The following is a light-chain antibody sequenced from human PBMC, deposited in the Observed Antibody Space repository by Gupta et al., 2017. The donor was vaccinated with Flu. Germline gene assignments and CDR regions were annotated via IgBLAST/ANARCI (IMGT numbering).Light chain of an antibody. CDR2: GSS. CDR3: QQYGGSPLYT. Sequence: EIVLTQSPGTLSLSPGEGATLSCRASQSSSTNYLAWYQQKPGQAPRLLIYGSSTRATGIPERFSGSGSGTDFTLTISRLEPADSAVYFCQQYGGSPLYTFGQGTKLEIK. V-gene: IGKV3-20*01. J-gene: IGKJ2*01. CDR1: QSSSTNY.